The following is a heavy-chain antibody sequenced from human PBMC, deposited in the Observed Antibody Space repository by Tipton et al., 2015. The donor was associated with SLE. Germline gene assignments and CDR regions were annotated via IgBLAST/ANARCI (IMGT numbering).Heavy chain of an antibody. CDR1: GGSVSGSNW. J-gene: IGHJ4*02. CDR2: IYHSGST. V-gene: IGHV4-4*02. Sequence: TLSLTCAVSGGSVSGSNWWSWVRQPPGKGLEWIGEIYHSGSTNYNLSLKSRVTMSVDKSKNQFSLQLSSVTAADTAVYYCTRDYFDSSGYSAYWGQGALVTVSS. D-gene: IGHD3-22*01. CDR3: TRDYFDSSGYSAY.